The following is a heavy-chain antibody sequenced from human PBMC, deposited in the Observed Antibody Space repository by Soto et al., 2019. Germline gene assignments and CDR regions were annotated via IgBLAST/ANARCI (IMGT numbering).Heavy chain of an antibody. D-gene: IGHD6-19*01. CDR3: ARVGRDSSGWYYFDY. V-gene: IGHV4-59*01. Sequence: PSETLSLTCTVSGGSISSYYWSWIRQPPGKGLEWIGYIYYSGSTNYNPSLKSRVTISVDTSKNQFSLKLSSVTAADTAVYYCARVGRDSSGWYYFDYWGQGTLVTVSS. CDR2: IYYSGST. CDR1: GGSISSYY. J-gene: IGHJ4*02.